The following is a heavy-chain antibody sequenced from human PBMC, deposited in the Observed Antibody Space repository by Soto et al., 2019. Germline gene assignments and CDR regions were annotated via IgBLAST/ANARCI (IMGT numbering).Heavy chain of an antibody. CDR1: GGTFSSYA. J-gene: IGHJ6*02. D-gene: IGHD3-22*01. CDR3: AGVVLTNNLYYYYYYGMDV. Sequence: QVQLVQSGAEVKKPGSSVKVSCKASGGTFSSYAISWVRQAPGQGLEWMGGIIPIFGTANYAQKFQGRVTITADESTSTAYMELSSLRSEDTAVYYCAGVVLTNNLYYYYYYGMDVWGQGTTVTVSS. CDR2: IIPIFGTA. V-gene: IGHV1-69*01.